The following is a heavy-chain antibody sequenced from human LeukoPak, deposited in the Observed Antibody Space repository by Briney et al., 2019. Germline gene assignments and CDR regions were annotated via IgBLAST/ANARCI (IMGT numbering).Heavy chain of an antibody. V-gene: IGHV3-9*01. CDR2: ISWNSGSI. CDR3: AKDLYGSMDV. J-gene: IGHJ6*02. D-gene: IGHD3-10*01. Sequence: GGSLRLSCAASGFTFDDYAMHWVRQAPGKGLEWVSGISWNSGSIGYADSVKGRFTISRDNAKNSLYLQMNSLRAEDTAVYYCAKDLYGSMDVWGQGTTVTVSS. CDR1: GFTFDDYA.